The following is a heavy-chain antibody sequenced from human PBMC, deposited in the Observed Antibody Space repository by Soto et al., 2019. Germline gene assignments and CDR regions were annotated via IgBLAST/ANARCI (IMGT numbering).Heavy chain of an antibody. CDR2: IIPIFGTA. J-gene: IGHJ3*02. Sequence: ASVKVSCKASGGTFSSYAISWVRQAPAQGLEWMGGIIPIFGTANYAQKFQGRVTITADKSTSTAYMELSSLRSEDTAVYYCARHYYDSSGLDAFDIWGQGTMVTVSS. D-gene: IGHD3-22*01. CDR3: ARHYYDSSGLDAFDI. CDR1: GGTFSSYA. V-gene: IGHV1-69*06.